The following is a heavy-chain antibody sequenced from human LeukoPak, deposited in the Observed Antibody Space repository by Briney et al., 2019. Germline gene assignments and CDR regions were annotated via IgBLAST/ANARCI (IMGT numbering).Heavy chain of an antibody. J-gene: IGHJ3*02. CDR2: VAHDGSVA. CDR1: GFTFSNYG. Sequence: GGSLRLSCAASGFTFSNYGMHWVRQDPGKGLEWVAVVAHDGSVAYYADWVKGRFTISRDSSKNMVFLQMNNLRAEDTAVYYCASLRGNAFDIWGQGTMVTVSS. V-gene: IGHV3-33*08. D-gene: IGHD3-16*01. CDR3: ASLRGNAFDI.